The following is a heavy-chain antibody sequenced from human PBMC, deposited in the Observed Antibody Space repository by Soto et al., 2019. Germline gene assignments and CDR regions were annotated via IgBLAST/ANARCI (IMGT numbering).Heavy chain of an antibody. CDR2: IYYSGST. Sequence: QVQLQESGPGLVKPSETLSLTCTVSGGSISSYYWSWIRQPPGKGLEWIGYIYYSGSTNYNPSLKGRFTISVATSKNQFSLKLSSVTAADTAVYYCARVNLSTVTMDYWGQGTLVTVSS. V-gene: IGHV4-59*08. J-gene: IGHJ4*02. D-gene: IGHD4-17*01. CDR1: GGSISSYY. CDR3: ARVNLSTVTMDY.